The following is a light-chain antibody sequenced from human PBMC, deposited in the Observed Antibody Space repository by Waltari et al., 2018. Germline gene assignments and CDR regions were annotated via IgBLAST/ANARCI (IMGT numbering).Light chain of an antibody. V-gene: IGLV1-40*01. J-gene: IGLJ2*01. CDR3: QSYDSSLSGPRV. CDR1: SSNIGAGYD. Sequence: QSVLTQPPSVSGAPGQRVTISCTGSSSNIGAGYDVHWYQQLPGTAPKLLIYGTSSRSSGVPDRFSGSKSGTSASLAITGLQAEDEADYYCQSYDSSLSGPRVFGGGTKLTVL. CDR2: GTS.